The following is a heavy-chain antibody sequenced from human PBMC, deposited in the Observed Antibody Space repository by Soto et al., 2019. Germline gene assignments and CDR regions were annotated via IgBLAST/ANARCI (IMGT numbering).Heavy chain of an antibody. CDR2: TIPNFGTA. CDR3: ARIRSDSSSYYLDY. CDR1: GGTFSSYG. D-gene: IGHD3-22*01. J-gene: IGHJ4*02. V-gene: IGHV1-69*13. Sequence: SVKVSCKASGGTFSSYGISWVRQAPGQGLEWMGGTIPNFGTAHDAQKFQGRVTISADESTSTAYMELSSLRYEDTAVYYCARIRSDSSSYYLDYWGQGTPVTVSS.